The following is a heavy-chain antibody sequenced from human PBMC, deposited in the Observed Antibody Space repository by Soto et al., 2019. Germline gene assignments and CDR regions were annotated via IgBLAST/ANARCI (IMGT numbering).Heavy chain of an antibody. V-gene: IGHV3-9*01. CDR2: ISWNSGSI. CDR1: GFTFDDYA. D-gene: IGHD1-26*01. J-gene: IGHJ4*02. CDR3: AKTRPYSGSYGS. Sequence: EVQLVESGGGLVQPGRSLRLSCAASGFTFDDYAMHWVRQAPGKGLEWVSGISWNSGSIGYADSVKGRFTISRDNAKYSLYLQMNSLRAEDTALYYCAKTRPYSGSYGSWGQGTLVTVSS.